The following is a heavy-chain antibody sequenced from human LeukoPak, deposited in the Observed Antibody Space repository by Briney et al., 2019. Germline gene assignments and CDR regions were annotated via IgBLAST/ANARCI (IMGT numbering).Heavy chain of an antibody. CDR3: ARGLFFYGDPEDWFDP. Sequence: PSETLSLTCTVSGGSISTSSYHWGWVRQPPGKGLEWIGNIFYSGSTYYSPSLKSRVTISLDTSRNQSSLKLNSVTAADTAVYYCARGLFFYGDPEDWFDPWGQGTLVTVSS. CDR1: GGSISTSSYH. D-gene: IGHD4-17*01. CDR2: IFYSGST. V-gene: IGHV4-39*07. J-gene: IGHJ5*02.